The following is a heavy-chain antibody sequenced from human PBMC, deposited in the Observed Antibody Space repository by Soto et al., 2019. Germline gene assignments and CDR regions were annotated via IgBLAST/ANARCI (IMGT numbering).Heavy chain of an antibody. CDR1: GYSFSSYW. CDR3: ARRTVGATGWFDP. D-gene: IGHD1-26*01. J-gene: IGHJ5*02. Sequence: GESLKISCKGSGYSFSSYWIGWVRQMPGKGLEWMGIIYPGDSDTRYSPSFQGQVTISADKSITTAYLQWTSLKASDTAMYYCARRTVGATGWFDPWGQGTLVTVSS. CDR2: IYPGDSDT. V-gene: IGHV5-51*01.